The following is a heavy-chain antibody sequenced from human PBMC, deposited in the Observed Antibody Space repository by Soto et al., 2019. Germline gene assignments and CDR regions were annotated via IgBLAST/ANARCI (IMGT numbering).Heavy chain of an antibody. D-gene: IGHD5-18*01. CDR2: IIPIFGTA. V-gene: IGHV1-69*13. CDR1: GGTFSSYA. J-gene: IGHJ6*02. CDR3: AREGPVTAMATPIRAVDSYYYGMDV. Sequence: SLKVSCKASGGTFSSYAISWVRQAPGQGLEWMGGIIPIFGTANYAQKFQGRVTITADESTSTAYMELSSLRSEDTAVYYCAREGPVTAMATPIRAVDSYYYGMDVWG.